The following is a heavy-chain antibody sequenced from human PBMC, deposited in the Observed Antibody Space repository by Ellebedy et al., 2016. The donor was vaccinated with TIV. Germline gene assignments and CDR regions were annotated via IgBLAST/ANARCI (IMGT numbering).Heavy chain of an antibody. CDR2: INQDGSRI. J-gene: IGHJ6*02. V-gene: IGHV3-7*03. Sequence: GGSLRLSCGASGFSFSSYWMSWVRQAPGEGLEWVANINQDGSRIYYVDSVKGRFTISRDNAKNSVYLRMDTLRVEDTAVYHCVRDGAYGDYSPGYYGMDVWGQGTTVTVSS. D-gene: IGHD3-22*01. CDR1: GFSFSSYW. CDR3: VRDGAYGDYSPGYYGMDV.